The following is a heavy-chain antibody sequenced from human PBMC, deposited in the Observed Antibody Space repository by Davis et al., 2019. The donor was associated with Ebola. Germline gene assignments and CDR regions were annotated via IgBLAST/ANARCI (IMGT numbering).Heavy chain of an antibody. CDR3: AREVTGTPFSFDY. D-gene: IGHD1/OR15-1a*01. J-gene: IGHJ4*02. CDR1: GGSFSGYY. Sequence: MPSETLSLTCAVYGGSFSGYYWSWIRQPPGKGLEWIGEISQSGSTNYNPSLKSRVTISVDTSKNQFSLKLSSVTAADTAVYYCAREVTGTPFSFDYWGQGTLVTVSS. CDR2: ISQSGST. V-gene: IGHV4-34*01.